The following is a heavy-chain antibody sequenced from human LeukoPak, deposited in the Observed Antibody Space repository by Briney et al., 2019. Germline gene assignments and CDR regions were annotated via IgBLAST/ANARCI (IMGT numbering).Heavy chain of an antibody. D-gene: IGHD3-10*01. J-gene: IGHJ4*02. CDR3: ARHGIIYGSGTNFDY. V-gene: IGHV4-4*02. Sequence: SETLSLTCAASGASITSSKYCSWVRQPPGKGLEWIGQVYHSGSTNYNPSLKSRVTISVDKSKNQFSLKLSSVTAADTAVYFCARHGIIYGSGTNFDYWGQGTLVTVSS. CDR2: VYHSGST. CDR1: GASITSSKY.